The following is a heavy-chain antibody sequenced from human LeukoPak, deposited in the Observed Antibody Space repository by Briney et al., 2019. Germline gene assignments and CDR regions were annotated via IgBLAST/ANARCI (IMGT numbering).Heavy chain of an antibody. V-gene: IGHV4-39*01. J-gene: IGHJ6*02. CDR3: ASPITIFGARYYYYGMDV. CDR1: GVSISSSSYY. CDR2: IYYSGST. D-gene: IGHD3-3*01. Sequence: SETLSLTCTVSGVSISSSSYYWGWIRQPPGKGLEWIGSIYYSGSTYYNPSLKSRVTISVDTSKNQFSLKLSSVTAADTAVYYCASPITIFGARYYYYGMDVWGQGTTVTVSS.